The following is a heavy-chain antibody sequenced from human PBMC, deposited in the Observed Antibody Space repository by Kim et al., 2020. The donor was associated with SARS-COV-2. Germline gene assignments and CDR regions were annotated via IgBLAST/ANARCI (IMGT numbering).Heavy chain of an antibody. J-gene: IGHJ4*02. Sequence: GGSLRLSCAASGLTFSSYAMSWVRQAPGKGLEWVAAISGSTGAINYADSVKGRFAISRDNSKNTLYLQMNSLRAEDTAVYYCAKDRDDAGDYYFDYWGQG. CDR1: GLTFSSYA. V-gene: IGHV3-23*01. CDR3: AKDRDDAGDYYFDY. D-gene: IGHD4-17*01. CDR2: ISGSTGAI.